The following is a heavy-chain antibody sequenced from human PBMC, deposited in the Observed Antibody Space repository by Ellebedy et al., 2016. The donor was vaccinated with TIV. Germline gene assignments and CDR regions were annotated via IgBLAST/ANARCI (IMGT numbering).Heavy chain of an antibody. J-gene: IGHJ4*02. Sequence: GESLKISXAASGFTFSNFEMSWVRQAPGKGLEWVSMIQPSGGNIHYAASVRGRFSNSRDNSKNTLYLEMNRLRDEDTAIYYCVKGGWPDYWGPGTLVTVSS. CDR3: VKGGWPDY. CDR1: GFTFSNFE. V-gene: IGHV3-23*01. CDR2: IQPSGGNI. D-gene: IGHD6-19*01.